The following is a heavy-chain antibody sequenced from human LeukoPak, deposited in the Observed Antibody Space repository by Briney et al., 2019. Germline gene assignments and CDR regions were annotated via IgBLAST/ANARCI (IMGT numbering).Heavy chain of an antibody. D-gene: IGHD6-13*01. V-gene: IGHV4-31*03. J-gene: IGHJ6*02. CDR2: IYYSGST. CDR3: ARLKGIYYYYGMDV. CDR1: GGSISSGGYY. Sequence: PSQTLSLTCTVSGGSISSGGYYWSWIRQHPGKGLEWIGYIYYSGSTYYNPSLKSRVTISVDTSKNQFSLKLSSVTAADTAVYYCARLKGIYYYYGMDVWGQGTTVTVSS.